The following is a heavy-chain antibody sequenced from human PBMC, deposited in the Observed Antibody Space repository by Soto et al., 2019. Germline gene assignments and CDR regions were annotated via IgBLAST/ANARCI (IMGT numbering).Heavy chain of an antibody. V-gene: IGHV4-59*01. CDR3: ARGGSKLFDY. Sequence: PSETLSLTCAVYGGSFSGYYWSWIRQPPGKGLEWIGCFYYSGSTNYNPSLKSRVTISVDTSKKQFSLKLSSVTAADTAVYYCARGGSKLFDYWGQGTLVTVSS. D-gene: IGHD5-12*01. J-gene: IGHJ4*02. CDR1: GGSFSGYY. CDR2: FYYSGST.